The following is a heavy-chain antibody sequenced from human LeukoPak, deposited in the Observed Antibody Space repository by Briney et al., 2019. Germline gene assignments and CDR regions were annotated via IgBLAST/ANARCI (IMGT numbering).Heavy chain of an antibody. V-gene: IGHV4-34*01. D-gene: IGHD2-21*02. CDR2: INHSGST. Sequence: SETLSLTCAVYGGSFSGYYWSWIRQPPGKGLEWIGEINHSGSTNYNPSLKSRVTISVDTSKNQFSLKLSSVTAADTAVYYCAREAYCGGDCYSGFDYWGQGTLVTVSS. CDR1: GGSFSGYY. CDR3: AREAYCGGDCYSGFDY. J-gene: IGHJ4*02.